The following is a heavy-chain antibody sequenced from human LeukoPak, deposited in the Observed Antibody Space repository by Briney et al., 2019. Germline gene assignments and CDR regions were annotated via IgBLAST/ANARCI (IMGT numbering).Heavy chain of an antibody. J-gene: IGHJ6*03. Sequence: SSETLSLTCTVSGASISNYYWSWIRQPPGKGLEWIGYIYFSGSTNYNPSLKSRVTISLDTSKNQFSLKLSSVTAADTAVYYCARDQRGCSYGYGYYYYYMDVWGKGTTVTVSS. CDR2: IYFSGST. V-gene: IGHV4-59*01. CDR3: ARDQRGCSYGYGYYYYYMDV. D-gene: IGHD5-18*01. CDR1: GASISNYY.